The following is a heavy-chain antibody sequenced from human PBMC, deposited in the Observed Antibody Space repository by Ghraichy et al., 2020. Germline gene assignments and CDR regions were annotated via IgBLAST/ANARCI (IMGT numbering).Heavy chain of an antibody. D-gene: IGHD3-22*01. V-gene: IGHV1-69*13. J-gene: IGHJ4*02. CDR2: IIPIFGTA. CDR3: ARFAYDSSGSATFDY. Sequence: SVKVSCKASGGTFSSYAISWVRQAPGQGLEWMGGIIPIFGTANYAQKFQGRVTITADESTSTAYMELSSLRSEDTAVYYCARFAYDSSGSATFDYWGQGTLVTVSS. CDR1: GGTFSSYA.